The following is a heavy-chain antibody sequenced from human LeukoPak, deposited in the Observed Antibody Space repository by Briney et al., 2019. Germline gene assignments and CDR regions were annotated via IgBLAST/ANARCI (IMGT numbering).Heavy chain of an antibody. V-gene: IGHV3-23*01. CDR1: GFTFSGYG. Sequence: PGGSLRLSCAASGFTFSGYGMSWVRQAPGKGLEWVAAISNSGGDTFYSDSGKGRFTIARDNSKNTLYLQMNRLRVDDTAVYYCAQQLGYCSGGTCYFTYWGQGSLVTVSS. CDR3: AQQLGYCSGGTCYFTY. J-gene: IGHJ1*01. D-gene: IGHD2-15*01. CDR2: ISNSGGDT.